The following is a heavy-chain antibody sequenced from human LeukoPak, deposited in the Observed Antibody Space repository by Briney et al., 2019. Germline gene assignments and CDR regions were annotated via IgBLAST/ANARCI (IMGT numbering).Heavy chain of an antibody. D-gene: IGHD1-26*01. V-gene: IGHV3-33*01. CDR3: ARVSGATAPFDY. CDR1: GFTFSSYG. J-gene: IGHJ4*02. CDR2: IWYDGSNK. Sequence: GGSLRLFCAASGFTFSSYGMHWVRQAPGKGLEWVAVIWYDGSNKYYADSVKGRFTISRDNSKNTLYLQMNSLRAEDTAVYYCARVSGATAPFDYWGQGTLVTVSS.